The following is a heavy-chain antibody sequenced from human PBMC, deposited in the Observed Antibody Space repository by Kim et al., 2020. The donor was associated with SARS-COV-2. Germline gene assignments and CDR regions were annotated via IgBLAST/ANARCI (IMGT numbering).Heavy chain of an antibody. CDR1: GGSISSYY. J-gene: IGHJ4*02. V-gene: IGHV4-59*01. D-gene: IGHD6-19*01. CDR2: IYYSGIT. CDR3: ARGAVAGT. Sequence: SETLSFTCTVSGGSISSYYWSWIRQPPGKGLEWIGNIYYSGITNYNPSLKSRVTVSVDASKNQFSLKLSSVTAADTAVYYCARGAVAGTWGQGTLVTVSS.